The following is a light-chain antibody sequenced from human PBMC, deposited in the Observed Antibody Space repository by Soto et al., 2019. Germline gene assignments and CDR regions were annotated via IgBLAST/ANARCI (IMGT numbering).Light chain of an antibody. CDR3: QQYVSWT. V-gene: IGKV3-20*01. CDR1: QSISSNY. Sequence: EIVLTQSPGTLSVSPGERATLSCRASQSISSNYLAWYQQKPGQAPSLLIYGASSRATGIPDRFSGSGSGTDFTLAISRLEPEDSAIYYCQQYVSWTFGQATKVEIK. CDR2: GAS. J-gene: IGKJ1*01.